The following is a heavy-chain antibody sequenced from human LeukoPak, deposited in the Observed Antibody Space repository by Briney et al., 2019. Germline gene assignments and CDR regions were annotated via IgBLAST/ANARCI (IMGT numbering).Heavy chain of an antibody. J-gene: IGHJ1*01. Sequence: ASVKVSCKASGYTFTSYYMHWVRQAPGQGLEWMGIINPSDGSTTYAQKFQGRVTMTRDTSTSTVYMELSSWRSEDTAVYYCAREAERVSYIFAYWGQRTLVTVYS. D-gene: IGHD1-26*01. V-gene: IGHV1-46*01. CDR1: GYTFTSYY. CDR3: AREAERVSYIFAY. CDR2: INPSDGST.